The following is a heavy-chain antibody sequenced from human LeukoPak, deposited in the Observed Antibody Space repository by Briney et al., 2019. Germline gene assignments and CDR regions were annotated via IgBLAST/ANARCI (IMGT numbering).Heavy chain of an antibody. CDR1: GFTFSSYG. D-gene: IGHD3-10*01. CDR3: ASWAMVRGIFDDAFDI. J-gene: IGHJ3*02. CDR2: ISSSGSTI. Sequence: GGSLRLSCAASGFTFSSYGMSWVRQAPGKGLEWVPYISSSGSTIYYADSVKGRFTISRDNAKNSLYLQMNSLRAEDTAVYYCASWAMVRGIFDDAFDIWGQGTTVTVSS. V-gene: IGHV3-48*04.